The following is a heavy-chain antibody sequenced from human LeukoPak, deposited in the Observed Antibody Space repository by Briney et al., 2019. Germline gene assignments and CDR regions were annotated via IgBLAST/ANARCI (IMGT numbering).Heavy chain of an antibody. CDR1: GFTFGSYA. Sequence: GGSLRLSCAASGFTFGSYAMHWVCQAPGKGLEWVAVIAHDETNRFYADSVKGRFTISRDNSMNTLYLRMNSLRPEDTAVYFCARDLLPGAPDYFDYWGQGTLVTVSS. CDR3: ARDLLPGAPDYFDY. CDR2: IAHDETNR. V-gene: IGHV3-30*04. D-gene: IGHD2-2*01. J-gene: IGHJ4*02.